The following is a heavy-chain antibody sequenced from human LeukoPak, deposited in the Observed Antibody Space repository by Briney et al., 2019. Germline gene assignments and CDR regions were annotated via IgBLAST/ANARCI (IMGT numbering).Heavy chain of an antibody. Sequence: ASVKVPCKASGYTFTGYYMHWVRQAPGQGLEWMGWINPNSGGTNYAQKFQGRVTMTRDTSISTAYMELSRLRSDDTAVYYCARSSDSSGYYLGGDTFDIWGQGRIVTVSS. CDR1: GYTFTGYY. CDR3: ARSSDSSGYYLGGDTFDI. V-gene: IGHV1-2*02. J-gene: IGHJ3*02. D-gene: IGHD3-22*01. CDR2: INPNSGGT.